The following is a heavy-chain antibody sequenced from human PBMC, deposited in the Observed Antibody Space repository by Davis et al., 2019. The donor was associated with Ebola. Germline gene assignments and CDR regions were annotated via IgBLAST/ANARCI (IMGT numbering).Heavy chain of an antibody. V-gene: IGHV3-7*01. CDR2: IKQDGSEK. Sequence: PSETLSLTCAVYGGSFSGYYWSWVRQAPGKGLEWVTNIKQDGSEKYYVDSVKGRFTISRDNAKNSLYLQMNSLRAEDTAVYYCAREAVVIVIGGQGTLVTVSS. D-gene: IGHD2-21*01. CDR3: AREAVVIVI. J-gene: IGHJ4*02. CDR1: GGSFSGYY.